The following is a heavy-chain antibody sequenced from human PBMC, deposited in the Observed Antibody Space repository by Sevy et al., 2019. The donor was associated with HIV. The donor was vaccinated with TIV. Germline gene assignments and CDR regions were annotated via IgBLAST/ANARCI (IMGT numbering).Heavy chain of an antibody. V-gene: IGHV3-9*01. D-gene: IGHD2-15*01. CDR2: ISWNSGSM. CDR3: GKGVSGGNSGAAFDY. Sequence: GGSLRLSCAGSGFTFGNYAMYWVRQSPGKGLEWVSGISWNSGSMGYADAVEGRFTISRDNAKNSLHLEMNSLRPEDTDLYYCGKGVSGGNSGAAFDYWGQGTRVTVSS. J-gene: IGHJ4*02. CDR1: GFTFGNYA.